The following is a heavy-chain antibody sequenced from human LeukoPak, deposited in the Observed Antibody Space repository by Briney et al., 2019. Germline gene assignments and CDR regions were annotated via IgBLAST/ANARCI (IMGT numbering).Heavy chain of an antibody. Sequence: GGSLRLSCAASGFTFSSYGMHWVRQAPGKGLEWVAVISYDGSNKYYADSVKGRFTISRDNSKNTLYLQMNSLRAEDTAVYYCAKDSHPWVTTPFDYWGQGTLVTVSS. J-gene: IGHJ4*02. CDR1: GFTFSSYG. CDR2: ISYDGSNK. D-gene: IGHD4-11*01. V-gene: IGHV3-30*18. CDR3: AKDSHPWVTTPFDY.